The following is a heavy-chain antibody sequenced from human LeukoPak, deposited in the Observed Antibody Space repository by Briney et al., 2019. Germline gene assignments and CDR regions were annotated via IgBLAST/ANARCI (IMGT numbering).Heavy chain of an antibody. CDR2: IYPGDSDT. Sequence: GESLKISCKGSGYSFTSYWIDWVRQMPGKGLEWMGIIYPGDSDTRYSPSFQGQVTISAGKSISTAYLQWSSLKASDTAMYYCARRQLMYYYDSSGYRADAFDIWGQGTMVTVSS. V-gene: IGHV5-51*01. D-gene: IGHD3-22*01. J-gene: IGHJ3*02. CDR3: ARRQLMYYYDSSGYRADAFDI. CDR1: GYSFTSYW.